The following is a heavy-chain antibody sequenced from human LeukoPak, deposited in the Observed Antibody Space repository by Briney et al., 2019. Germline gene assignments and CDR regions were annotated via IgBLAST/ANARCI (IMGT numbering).Heavy chain of an antibody. CDR2: ISYDGSNK. D-gene: IGHD1-26*01. J-gene: IGHJ4*02. CDR1: GFTFSSYA. V-gene: IGHV3-30-3*01. Sequence: GGSLRLSCAASGFTFSSYAMHWVRQAPGKGLEWVAVISYDGSNKYYADSVKGRFTISRDNSKNTLYLQMNSLRAEDPAVYYCARGLRAGATGRWGQGTLVIVSP. CDR3: ARGLRAGATGR.